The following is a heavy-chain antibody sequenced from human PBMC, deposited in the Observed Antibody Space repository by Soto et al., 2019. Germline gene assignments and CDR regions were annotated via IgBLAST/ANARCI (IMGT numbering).Heavy chain of an antibody. CDR1: GGSISSSNW. D-gene: IGHD6-13*01. CDR3: ARFTGYDSSSWAHYYYYGMDV. J-gene: IGHJ6*02. V-gene: IGHV4-4*02. CDR2: IYHSGST. Sequence: PSETLSLTCAVSGGSISSSNWCSWVRQPPGKGLEWIGEIYHSGSTKYNPSLKSRVTISVDKSKNQFSLKLSSVTAADTAVYYCARFTGYDSSSWAHYYYYGMDVWGQGTTVTAP.